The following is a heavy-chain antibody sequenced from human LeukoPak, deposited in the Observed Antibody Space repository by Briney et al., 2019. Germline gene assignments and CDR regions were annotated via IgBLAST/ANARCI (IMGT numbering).Heavy chain of an antibody. CDR3: ARTVVYPGNWFDP. CDR1: GGSFSGYY. Sequence: KPSETLSLTCAVYGGSFSGYYWSWIRQPPGKGLEWIGEINHSGSTNYNPSLKSRVTISVDTSKNQFSLKLSSVTAADTAVYYCARTVVYPGNWFDPWGQGTLVTVSS. V-gene: IGHV4-34*01. CDR2: INHSGST. D-gene: IGHD3-22*01. J-gene: IGHJ5*02.